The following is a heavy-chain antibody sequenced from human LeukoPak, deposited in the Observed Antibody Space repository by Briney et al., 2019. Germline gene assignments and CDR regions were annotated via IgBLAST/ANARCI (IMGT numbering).Heavy chain of an antibody. J-gene: IGHJ5*02. V-gene: IGHV3-21*01. CDR1: EFSVGSNY. CDR3: ARDEVTTRDYYYDSEIPGWGVNWFDP. CDR2: ISSSSSYI. D-gene: IGHD3-22*01. Sequence: PGGSLRLSCAASEFSVGSNYMTWVRQAPGKGLEWVSSISSSSSYIYYADSVKGRFTISRDNAKNSLYLQMNSLRAEDTAVYYCARDEVTTRDYYYDSEIPGWGVNWFDPWGQGTLVTVSS.